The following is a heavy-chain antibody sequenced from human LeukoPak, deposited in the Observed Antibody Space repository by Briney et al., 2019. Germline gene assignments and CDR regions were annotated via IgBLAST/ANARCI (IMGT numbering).Heavy chain of an antibody. V-gene: IGHV5-51*01. J-gene: IGHJ3*02. CDR2: IYPGDSDT. Sequence: LGESLKISCKGSGYSFTSYWIGWVRQMPGKGLEWMGIIYPGDSDTRYSPSFQGQVTISADKPISTAYLQWSSLKASDTAMYYCARHRSITMIVVSAFDIWGQGTMVTVSS. D-gene: IGHD3-22*01. CDR1: GYSFTSYW. CDR3: ARHRSITMIVVSAFDI.